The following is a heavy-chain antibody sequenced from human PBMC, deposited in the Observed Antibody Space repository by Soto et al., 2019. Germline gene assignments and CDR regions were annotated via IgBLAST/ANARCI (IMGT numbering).Heavy chain of an antibody. D-gene: IGHD1-26*01. CDR1: GYTFTSYS. CDR2: ISPYNGNT. J-gene: IGHJ4*02. CDR3: ARAPKDSGNSLIWF. Sequence: QVQLVQSGTEVMKPGASVKVSCKASGYTFTSYSIIWVRQAPGQGLEWMGWISPYNGNTNYAQKVQGRVTMTTDTSTSTAYMELRSLISDDTPVYYCARAPKDSGNSLIWFWGQGTLVTVSS. V-gene: IGHV1-18*01.